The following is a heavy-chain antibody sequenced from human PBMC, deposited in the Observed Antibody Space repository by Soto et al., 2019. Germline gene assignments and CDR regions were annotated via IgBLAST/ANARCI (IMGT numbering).Heavy chain of an antibody. Sequence: KPSETLSLTCAVYGGSVSGYYWSWIRQPPGKGLEWIGEINHSGSTNYNPSLKSRVTISVDTSKNQFSLKLSSVTAADTAVYYCARGPVVPAARAYYYYYYGMDVWGQRTTVTVCS. CDR3: ARGPVVPAARAYYYYYYGMDV. CDR1: GGSVSGYY. J-gene: IGHJ6*02. D-gene: IGHD2-2*01. V-gene: IGHV4-34*01. CDR2: INHSGST.